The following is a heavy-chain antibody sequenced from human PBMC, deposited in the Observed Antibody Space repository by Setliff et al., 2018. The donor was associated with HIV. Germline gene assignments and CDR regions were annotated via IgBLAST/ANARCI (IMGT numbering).Heavy chain of an antibody. Sequence: GGSLRLSCAVSGFIFSDHYMDWVRQAPGKGLEWVGRTRNKANSYTTEYATSVKGRFTISRDNSKNTLYLQMNSLRAEDTALYYCARDNGRYFDRGWFDPWGQGALVTVSS. CDR3: ARDNGRYFDRGWFDP. D-gene: IGHD3-9*01. V-gene: IGHV3-72*01. J-gene: IGHJ5*02. CDR1: GFIFSDHY. CDR2: TRNKANSYTT.